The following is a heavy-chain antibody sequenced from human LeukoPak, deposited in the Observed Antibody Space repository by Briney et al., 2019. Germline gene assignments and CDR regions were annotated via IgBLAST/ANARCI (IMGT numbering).Heavy chain of an antibody. J-gene: IGHJ4*02. CDR3: ARARKRYSSSWYFDY. CDR2: IIPIFGTA. CDR1: GGTFSSYA. D-gene: IGHD6-13*01. Sequence: SEKVSCKASGGTFSSYAISWVRQAPGQGLEWMGRIIPIFGTANYAQKFQGRVTITTDESTSTAYMELSSLRSEDTAVYYCARARKRYSSSWYFDYWGQGTLVTVSS. V-gene: IGHV1-69*05.